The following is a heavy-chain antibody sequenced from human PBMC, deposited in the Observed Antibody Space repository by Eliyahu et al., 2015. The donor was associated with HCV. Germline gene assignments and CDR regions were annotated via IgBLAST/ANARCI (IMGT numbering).Heavy chain of an antibody. CDR3: AKASGYDYTYYFDY. D-gene: IGHD5-12*01. V-gene: IGHV3-23*01. CDR1: GFTFXSYA. CDR2: ISGSGGST. J-gene: IGHJ4*02. Sequence: EVQLLESGGGLVQPGGSLRLSCAASGFTFXSYAMXWVRQAPGKGLEWVSAISGSGGSTYYEDSVKGRFTISRDNSKNTLFLQMNSLRAEDTAVYYCAKASGYDYTYYFDYWGQGILVTVSS.